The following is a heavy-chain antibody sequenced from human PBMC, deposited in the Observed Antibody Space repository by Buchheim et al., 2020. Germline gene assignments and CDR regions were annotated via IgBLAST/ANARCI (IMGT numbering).Heavy chain of an antibody. V-gene: IGHV3-11*01. D-gene: IGHD6-6*01. J-gene: IGHJ4*02. Sequence: QVQLVASGGGLVKPGGSLRLSCAASGFTFSDYYMVWIRQTPGKGLEWLSSITNSGTNIDYADSVKGRFTISRDTAKNSLYLQMSSLRAEDTAVYYCARRLYSTSSAFDYWGQGTL. CDR1: GFTFSDYY. CDR3: ARRLYSTSSAFDY. CDR2: ITNSGTNI.